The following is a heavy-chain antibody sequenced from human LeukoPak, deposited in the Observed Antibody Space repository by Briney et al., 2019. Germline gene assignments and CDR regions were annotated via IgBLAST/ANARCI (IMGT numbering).Heavy chain of an antibody. CDR1: GFTVSSNY. D-gene: IGHD1-14*01. CDR2: IYSGGST. J-gene: IGHJ4*02. CDR3: ATETNGRHYDY. Sequence: PGGSLRLSCAASGFTVSSNYMSWVRQAPGKGLEWVSVIYSGGSTYYADSVKGRFTISRDNSKNTLYLQTNSLRAEDTAVYYCATETNGRHYDYWGQGTLLTVSS. V-gene: IGHV3-53*05.